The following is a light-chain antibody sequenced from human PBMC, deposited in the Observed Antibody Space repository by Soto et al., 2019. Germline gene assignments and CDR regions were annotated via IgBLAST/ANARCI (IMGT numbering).Light chain of an antibody. Sequence: DIQLTQSPSFLSASVGYRFTITCLASQGISSHLAWYQQKPGKAPTLLIYSAITLQRGVPSRFSGNGTATEFTLTVSSLQPEDFATYYCQQVNGYPLTFGGGTKVDIK. J-gene: IGKJ4*01. CDR2: SAI. V-gene: IGKV1-9*01. CDR1: QGISSH. CDR3: QQVNGYPLT.